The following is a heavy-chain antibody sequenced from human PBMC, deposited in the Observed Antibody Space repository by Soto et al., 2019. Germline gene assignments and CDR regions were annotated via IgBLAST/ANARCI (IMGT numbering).Heavy chain of an antibody. J-gene: IGHJ4*02. CDR1: GGSISSYY. D-gene: IGHD2-21*01. CDR2: IYYSGST. V-gene: IGHV4-59*01. Sequence: QVQLQESGPGLVKPSETLSLTCTVSGGSISSYYWSWIRQPPGKGLEWIGYIYYSGSTNYNPSLKSRGTISVDTSKNQFSLKLSSVTAADTAVYYCARRWGGNFDYWGQGTLVTVSS. CDR3: ARRWGGNFDY.